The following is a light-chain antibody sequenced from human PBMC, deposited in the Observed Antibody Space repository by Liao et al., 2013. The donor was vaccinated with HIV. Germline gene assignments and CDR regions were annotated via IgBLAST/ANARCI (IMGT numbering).Light chain of an antibody. CDR1: KLGEKY. CDR3: QSADSSGSYV. Sequence: SYVVTQPPSVSVSPGQTATITCSGDKLGEKYASWYQQRPGQAPVVVIYKDSERPSGIPERFSGSSSGTEVTLTISGVQAEDEADYYCQSADSSGSYVFGRGTKVTVL. CDR2: KDS. V-gene: IGLV3-25*03. J-gene: IGLJ1*01.